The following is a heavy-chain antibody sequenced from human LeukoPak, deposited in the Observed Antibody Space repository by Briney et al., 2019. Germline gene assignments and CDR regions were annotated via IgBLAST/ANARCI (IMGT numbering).Heavy chain of an antibody. J-gene: IGHJ4*02. Sequence: PSETLSLTCTVSGGSISSGSYYWGWIRQPPGKGLEWIGSTYYSGSTYYNPSLKSRVTISVDTSKNQFSLKLSSVTAADTAVYYCARHLDTAMVFDYWGQGTLVTVSS. CDR3: ARHLDTAMVFDY. CDR2: TYYSGST. D-gene: IGHD5-18*01. CDR1: GGSISSGSYY. V-gene: IGHV4-39*01.